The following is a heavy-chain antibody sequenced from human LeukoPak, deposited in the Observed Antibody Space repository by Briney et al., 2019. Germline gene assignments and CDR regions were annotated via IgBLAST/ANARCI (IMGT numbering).Heavy chain of an antibody. CDR3: ARVLRWGFDY. J-gene: IGHJ4*02. CDR1: GGSFSGYY. Sequence: PSETLSLTCAVYGGSFSGYYWSWIRQPPGKGLEWIGEINHSGSTNYNPSLKSRVTMSVDTSKNQFSLKLSSVTAADTAVYYCARVLRWGFDYWGQGTLVTVSS. V-gene: IGHV4-34*01. D-gene: IGHD4-23*01. CDR2: INHSGST.